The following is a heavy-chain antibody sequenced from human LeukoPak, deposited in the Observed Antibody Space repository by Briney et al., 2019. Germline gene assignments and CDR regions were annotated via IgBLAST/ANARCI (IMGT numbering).Heavy chain of an antibody. Sequence: GGSLRLSCAASGFTFSSYTMNWVRQAPGKGLEWVSSISSSSSTIYYADSVKGRFTISRDNAKNSLFLQMNSLRAEDTAVYCCAPPVSFDSWGQGTLVTVSS. CDR1: GFTFSSYT. CDR3: APPVSFDS. V-gene: IGHV3-48*04. J-gene: IGHJ4*02. CDR2: ISSSSSTI.